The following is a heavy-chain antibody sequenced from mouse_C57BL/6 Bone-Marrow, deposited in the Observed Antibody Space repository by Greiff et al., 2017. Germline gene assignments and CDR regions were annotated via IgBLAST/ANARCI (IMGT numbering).Heavy chain of an antibody. Sequence: VQLQQSGPELVKPGASVKISCKASGYTFTDYYMHWVKQSHGKSLEWIGDINPNNGGTSYNQKFKGKATLTVDKSSSTAYMELRSQTSEDSAVYYCARRAYYSNPEDDWGQGTTLTVSS. V-gene: IGHV1-26*01. D-gene: IGHD2-5*01. J-gene: IGHJ2*01. CDR1: GYTFTDYY. CDR2: INPNNGGT. CDR3: ARRAYYSNPEDD.